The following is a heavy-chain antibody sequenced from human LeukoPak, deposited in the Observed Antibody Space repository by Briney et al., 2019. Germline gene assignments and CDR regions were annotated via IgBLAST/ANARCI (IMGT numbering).Heavy chain of an antibody. CDR1: GGSISSGGYY. V-gene: IGHV4-31*03. Sequence: SETLSLTCTVSGGSISSGGYYWSWIRQHPGKGLEWIGYIYYSGSTYYNPSLKSRVTISVDTSKNQFSLKLSSVTAADTAVYYCARATTITGYYFDYWGQGTLVTVSS. CDR3: ARATTITGYYFDY. CDR2: IYYSGST. D-gene: IGHD1-7*01. J-gene: IGHJ4*02.